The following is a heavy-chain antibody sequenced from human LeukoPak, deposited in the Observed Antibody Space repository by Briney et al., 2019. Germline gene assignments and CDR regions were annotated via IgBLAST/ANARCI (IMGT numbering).Heavy chain of an antibody. CDR2: INHSGST. J-gene: IGHJ4*02. Sequence: SETLSLTCAVSGGSISSGGYSWSWIRQPPGKGLEWIGYINHSGSTNYNPSLKSRVTISVDTSKNQFSLKLSSVTAADTAVYYCASVYDSSGYYPFWGQGTLVTVSS. CDR3: ASVYDSSGYYPF. CDR1: GGSISSGGYS. V-gene: IGHV4-30-2*01. D-gene: IGHD3-22*01.